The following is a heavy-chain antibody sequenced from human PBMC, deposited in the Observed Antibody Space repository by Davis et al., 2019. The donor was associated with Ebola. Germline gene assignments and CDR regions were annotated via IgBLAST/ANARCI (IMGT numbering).Heavy chain of an antibody. D-gene: IGHD2-15*01. CDR1: GFTFSSYA. CDR2: ISGSGGST. CDR3: AKRGLYCSGGSCYDY. Sequence: GGSLRLSCAASGFTFSSYAMSWVRQAPGKGLEWVSAISGSGGSTYYADSVKGRFTISRDNSKNTLYLQMNSLRAEDTAVYYCAKRGLYCSGGSCYDYWGQGTLVTVSS. V-gene: IGHV3-23*01. J-gene: IGHJ4*02.